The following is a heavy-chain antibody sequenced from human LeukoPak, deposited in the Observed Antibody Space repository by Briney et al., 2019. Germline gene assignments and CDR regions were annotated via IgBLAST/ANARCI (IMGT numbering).Heavy chain of an antibody. CDR2: IYYSGST. J-gene: IGHJ5*02. V-gene: IGHV4-39*01. D-gene: IGHD3-16*01. Sequence: KPSETLSLTCTVSGGSISSTNYYWDWIRQPPGKGLEWIGNIYYSGSTYYNPSLKSRVTISVDTSKNQFSLKLSSVTAADTAMYYCATQKGGDEVEFDPWGQGTLVTVSS. CDR1: GGSISSTNYY. CDR3: ATQKGGDEVEFDP.